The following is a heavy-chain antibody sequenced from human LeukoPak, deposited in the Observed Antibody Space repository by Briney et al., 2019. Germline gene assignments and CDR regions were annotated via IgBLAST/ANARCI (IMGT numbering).Heavy chain of an antibody. CDR3: AKDLRYFDWFHLDY. CDR2: ISWNSGSI. Sequence: PGRSLRLSCAASGFTFDDYAMHWVRQAPGKGLEWVSGISWNSGSIGYADSVKGRFTISRDNAKNSLYLQMNSLRAEDTALYYCAKDLRYFDWFHLDYWGQGTLVTVSS. J-gene: IGHJ4*02. D-gene: IGHD3-9*01. V-gene: IGHV3-9*01. CDR1: GFTFDDYA.